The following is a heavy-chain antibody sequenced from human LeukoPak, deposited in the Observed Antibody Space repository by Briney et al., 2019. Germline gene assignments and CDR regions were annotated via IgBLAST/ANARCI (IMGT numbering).Heavy chain of an antibody. V-gene: IGHV4-30-4*01. CDR3: ARDREDSGWYFGWFDP. J-gene: IGHJ5*02. D-gene: IGHD6-19*01. CDR2: IYYSGST. Sequence: ASQTLSLTCTVSGGSISSGDYYWSWIRQPPGKGLEWIGYIYYSGSTYYNPSLKSRVTISVDTSKNQFSLQLKSVTPEDTAVYYCARDREDSGWYFGWFDPWGQGTLVTVSS. CDR1: GGSISSGDYY.